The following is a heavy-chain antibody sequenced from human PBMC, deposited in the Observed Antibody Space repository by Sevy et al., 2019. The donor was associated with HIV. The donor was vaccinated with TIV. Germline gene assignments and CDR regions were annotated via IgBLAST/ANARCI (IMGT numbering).Heavy chain of an antibody. J-gene: IGHJ4*02. Sequence: PSVKVSCKASGGTFSTYIINWVRQAPGQGLEWMGGVIASVNMANSAQKFQGRVTITADGSTSTAYMELSSLTSEDTAIYYCATAMPCGGDCYYFDSWGQGTRVTVSS. V-gene: IGHV1-69*10. CDR1: GGTFSTYI. D-gene: IGHD2-21*02. CDR2: VIASVNMA. CDR3: ATAMPCGGDCYYFDS.